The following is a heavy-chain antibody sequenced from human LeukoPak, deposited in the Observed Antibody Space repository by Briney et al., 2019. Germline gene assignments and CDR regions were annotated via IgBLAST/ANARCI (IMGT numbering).Heavy chain of an antibody. CDR1: GYTFTSYG. V-gene: IGHV1-18*01. CDR2: LSSYNGNT. J-gene: IGHJ6*03. D-gene: IGHD3-3*01. CDR3: ARAPRITILGVVTRYYYYMDV. Sequence: ASVKVSCKASGYTFTSYGISWARQAPGQGLEWMGWLSSYNGNTNYAQKFQGRVTMTTDTSTSTAYMDLRSLRSDDTAVYYCARAPRITILGVVTRYYYYMDVWGKGTTVTVSS.